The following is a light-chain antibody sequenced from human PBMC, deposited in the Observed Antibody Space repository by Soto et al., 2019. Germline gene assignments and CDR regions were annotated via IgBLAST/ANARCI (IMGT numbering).Light chain of an antibody. CDR1: QSLLSSSNNKNF. CDR2: SAT. V-gene: IGKV4-1*01. J-gene: IGKJ5*01. CDR3: QPYYNSPVT. Sequence: IVMTQSPDSLAVSLGERATINCKSSQSLLSSSNNKNFLAWYQHKPGQPPKLLVYSATTRNSGVPDRFSGSGAGAGFGPVFSSLQGEDLPVYYCQPYYNSPVTFTQGTRLEI.